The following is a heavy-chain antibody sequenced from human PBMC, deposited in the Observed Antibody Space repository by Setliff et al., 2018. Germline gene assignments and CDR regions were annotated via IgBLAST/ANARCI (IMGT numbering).Heavy chain of an antibody. J-gene: IGHJ4*02. V-gene: IGHV3-23*01. CDR2: ISGSGGST. Sequence: GGSLRLSCAASGFTFSSYAMSWVRQAPGKGLEWVSAISGSGGSTYYADSVKGRFTISRDNSKNTLYLQMNSLRAEDTAVYYCARDLIPLGMGFHFDYWGQGTLVTVSS. CDR1: GFTFSSYA. D-gene: IGHD2-21*01. CDR3: ARDLIPLGMGFHFDY.